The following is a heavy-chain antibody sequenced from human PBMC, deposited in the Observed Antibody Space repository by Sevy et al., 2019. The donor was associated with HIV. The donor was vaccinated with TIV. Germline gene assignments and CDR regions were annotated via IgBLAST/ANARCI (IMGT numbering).Heavy chain of an antibody. CDR3: ARDRVVHNDYIFVAYYYGMDV. D-gene: IGHD4-4*01. J-gene: IGHJ6*02. CDR2: IFSGGRT. Sequence: GWSLRLSCAVSGFAVSDNCMSWVRQSPGKGLEWVSVIFSGGRTSYADSVKGRFTVSRDGSKNTLYLQMDNLRAEDTATYYCARDRVVHNDYIFVAYYYGMDVWGLGTTVTVSS. V-gene: IGHV3-53*01. CDR1: GFAVSDNC.